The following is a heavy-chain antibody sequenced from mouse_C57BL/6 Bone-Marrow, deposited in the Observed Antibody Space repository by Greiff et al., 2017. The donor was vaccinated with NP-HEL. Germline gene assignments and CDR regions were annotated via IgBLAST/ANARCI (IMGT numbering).Heavy chain of an antibody. Sequence: EVQGVESGGGLVKPGGSLKLSCAASGFTFSDYGMHWVRQAPEKGLEWVAYISSGSSTTYYADTVKGRFTISRDNAKNTLFLQMTRLRSEDTALYYCARGTTVVSMDYWGQGTSVTVSS. CDR3: ARGTTVVSMDY. CDR1: GFTFSDYG. V-gene: IGHV5-17*01. J-gene: IGHJ4*01. CDR2: ISSGSSTT. D-gene: IGHD1-1*01.